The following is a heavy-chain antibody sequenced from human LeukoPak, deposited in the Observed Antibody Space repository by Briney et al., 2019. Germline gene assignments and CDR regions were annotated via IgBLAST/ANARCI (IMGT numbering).Heavy chain of an antibody. CDR3: AKLSYDSSGQNDY. CDR1: GFTFSSYS. J-gene: IGHJ4*02. V-gene: IGHV3-21*01. D-gene: IGHD3-22*01. CDR2: ISSSSSYV. Sequence: PGGSLRLSCAASGFTFSSYSMNWVRQAPGKGLEWVSSISSSSSYVYYADSVKGRFTISRDNSKNTLYLQMNSLRAEDTAVYYCAKLSYDSSGQNDYWGQGTLVTVSS.